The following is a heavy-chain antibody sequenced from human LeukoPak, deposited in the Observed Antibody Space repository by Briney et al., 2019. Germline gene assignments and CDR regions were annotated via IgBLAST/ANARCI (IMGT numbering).Heavy chain of an antibody. CDR3: ARDGVRYCSSTSCYTVY. V-gene: IGHV3-30-3*01. CDR2: ISYDGSNK. J-gene: IGHJ4*02. Sequence: PGRSLRLSCAASGFTFSSYAMHWVRQAPGKGLEWVAVISYDGSNKYYADSVKGRFTISRDNSKNTLYLQMNSLRAEDTAVYYCARDGVRYCSSTSCYTVYWGQGTLVTVSS. D-gene: IGHD2-2*02. CDR1: GFTFSSYA.